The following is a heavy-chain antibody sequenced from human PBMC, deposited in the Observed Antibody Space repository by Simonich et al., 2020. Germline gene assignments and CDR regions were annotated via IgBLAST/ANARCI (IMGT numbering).Heavy chain of an antibody. Sequence: EGQLVESGGGLVKPGASLRLSCAASGFNFSSHSMNWVRQAPGKGLEGIASISMSCRYIYDADSVKGRFTISSDNAKNSLYQQMNSLRAEDTAVYYCARDAAGDYWGQGTLVTVSS. J-gene: IGHJ4*02. V-gene: IGHV3-21*01. CDR2: ISMSCRYI. D-gene: IGHD6-13*01. CDR1: GFNFSSHS. CDR3: ARDAAGDY.